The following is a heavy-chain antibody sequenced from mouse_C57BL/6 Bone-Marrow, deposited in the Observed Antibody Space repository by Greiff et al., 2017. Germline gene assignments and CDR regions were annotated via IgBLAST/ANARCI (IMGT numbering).Heavy chain of an antibody. CDR2: INPSSGYT. Sequence: QVQLQQSGAELAKPGASVKLSCKASGYTFTSYWMHWVKQRPGQGLEWIGYINPSSGYTKYNQKFKDKATLTVDKSSSTAYMQLSSLTYEDSAVYYCASNYWFAYWGQGTLVTVSA. CDR1: GYTFTSYW. CDR3: ASNYWFAY. D-gene: IGHD1-3*01. J-gene: IGHJ3*01. V-gene: IGHV1-7*01.